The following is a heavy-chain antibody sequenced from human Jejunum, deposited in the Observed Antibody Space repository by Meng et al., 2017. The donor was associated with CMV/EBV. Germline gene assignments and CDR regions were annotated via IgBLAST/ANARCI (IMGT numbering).Heavy chain of an antibody. J-gene: IGHJ4*02. CDR3: AKARDSSRYCSGTSCPIDC. CDR1: FA. V-gene: IGHV3-23*01. CDR2: ISASGGTS. D-gene: IGHD2-2*01. Sequence: FAMPWARQAPGKGLQWVSGISASGGTSSYADSVKGRFTISRDNSKDTLYLEMNSLRAEDTAIYYCAKARDSSRYCSGTSCPIDCWGQGTLVTVSS.